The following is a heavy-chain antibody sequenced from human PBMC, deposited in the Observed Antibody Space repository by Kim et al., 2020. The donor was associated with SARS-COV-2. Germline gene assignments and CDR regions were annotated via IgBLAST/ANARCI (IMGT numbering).Heavy chain of an antibody. D-gene: IGHD4-17*01. CDR1: GFTFSSYS. J-gene: IGHJ4*02. Sequence: GGSLRLSCAASGFTFSSYSMNWVRQAPGKGLEWVSYISSSSSTIYYADSVKGRFTISRDNAKNSLYLQMNSLRDEDTAVYYCARGPSWTVTTVLWDYWGQGTMVTVSS. CDR2: ISSSSSTI. CDR3: ARGPSWTVTTVLWDY. V-gene: IGHV3-48*02.